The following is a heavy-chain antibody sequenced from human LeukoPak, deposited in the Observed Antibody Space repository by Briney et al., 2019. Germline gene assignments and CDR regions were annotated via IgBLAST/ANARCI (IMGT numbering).Heavy chain of an antibody. V-gene: IGHV3-7*01. CDR3: ARDGDTSGYTD. Sequence: GGSLRLPCAASGFTFSSYWMHWVRQAPGKGLEWVANIKQDGSEKYYVDSVKGRFTISRDNAKNSLYLQMNSLRAEDTAVYSCARDGDTSGYTDWGQGTLVTVSS. J-gene: IGHJ4*02. CDR2: IKQDGSEK. CDR1: GFTFSSYW. D-gene: IGHD3-22*01.